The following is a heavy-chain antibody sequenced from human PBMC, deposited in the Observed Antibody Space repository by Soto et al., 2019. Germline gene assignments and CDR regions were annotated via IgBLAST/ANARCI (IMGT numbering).Heavy chain of an antibody. J-gene: IGHJ4*02. CDR3: ARDSVDGSGSSSH. CDR2: IRNDGYET. V-gene: IGHV3-74*01. Sequence: GGSLRLSCGAAGFTFXKYGRHWVRQAPGKGLVWVSRIRNDGYETNYADSVKGRFTISRDNAKNTLFLQMDSLRGEDTAVYYCARDSVDGSGSSSHWGQGTLVTSPQ. CDR1: GFTFXKYG. D-gene: IGHD3-10*01.